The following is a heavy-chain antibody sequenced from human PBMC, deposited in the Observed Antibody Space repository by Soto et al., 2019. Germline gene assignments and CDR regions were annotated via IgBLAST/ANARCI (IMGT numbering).Heavy chain of an antibody. CDR1: GYTFTNYG. CDR3: ARGGRFAVADTDY. CDR2: ISGYNDNT. Sequence: QVQLVQSGVEVKKPGASVRVSCKASGYTFTNYGITWVRQAPGQGLEWLGWISGYNDNTNYAQKFQGRVTMTTDTSTSTAYRDLTSLRYDDTAVYYCARGGRFAVADTDYWGQGTLLTVSS. V-gene: IGHV1-18*01. J-gene: IGHJ4*02. D-gene: IGHD3-3*01.